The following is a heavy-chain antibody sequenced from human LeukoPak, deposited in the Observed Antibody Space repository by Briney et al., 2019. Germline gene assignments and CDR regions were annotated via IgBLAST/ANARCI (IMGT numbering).Heavy chain of an antibody. J-gene: IGHJ4*02. Sequence: PGGSLRLSCAASGFTLSSYAMHWVRQAPGKGLEWVAVISYDGSNKYYADSVKGRFTISRDNAKNSLYLQMNSLRAEDTAVYYCARGSPYFYGTDLDYWGQGTLVTVSS. D-gene: IGHD3-10*01. CDR2: ISYDGSNK. CDR1: GFTLSSYA. CDR3: ARGSPYFYGTDLDY. V-gene: IGHV3-30-3*01.